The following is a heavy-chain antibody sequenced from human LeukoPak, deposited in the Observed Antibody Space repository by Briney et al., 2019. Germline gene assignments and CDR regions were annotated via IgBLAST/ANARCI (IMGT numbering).Heavy chain of an antibody. Sequence: GGSLRLSCAASGFTFSSYTMNWVRQAPGKGLEWVSSITTSSSYIYYADSVKGRFTISRDNAKNSLYLQMNSLRAEDTAVYYCARHRSFFDAFDIWGQGTMVTVSS. V-gene: IGHV3-21*01. CDR3: ARHRSFFDAFDI. J-gene: IGHJ3*02. CDR1: GFTFSSYT. D-gene: IGHD6-13*01. CDR2: ITTSSSYI.